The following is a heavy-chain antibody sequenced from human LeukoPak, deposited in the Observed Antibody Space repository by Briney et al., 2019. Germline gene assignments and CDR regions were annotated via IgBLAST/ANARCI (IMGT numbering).Heavy chain of an antibody. J-gene: IGHJ4*02. D-gene: IGHD6-19*01. CDR1: GFTFSTYA. CDR3: SKDCRGTLAGTEDY. Sequence: GGSLRLSCAASGFTFSTYAMSWVRQAPGKGLELVSSITSSGYDTYYRDSVKGRFTISRDNSENTLYLQMNSLRPEDAAMYYCSKDCRGTLAGTEDYWGRGTLVTVSS. V-gene: IGHV3-23*01. CDR2: ITSSGYDT.